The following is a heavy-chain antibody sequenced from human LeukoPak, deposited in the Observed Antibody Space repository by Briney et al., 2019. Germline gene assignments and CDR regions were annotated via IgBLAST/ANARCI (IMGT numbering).Heavy chain of an antibody. CDR1: GYTLTELS. V-gene: IGHV1-24*01. J-gene: IGHJ4*02. D-gene: IGHD3-10*01. CDR3: ARDRATMVRGVIGGDYFDY. CDR2: FVPEDGET. Sequence: ASVRVSCKVSGYTLTELSMHWVRQAPGKGLEWMGGFVPEDGETIYAQKLQGRVTMTTDTSTSTAYMELRSLRSDDTAVYYCARDRATMVRGVIGGDYFDYWGQGTLVTVSS.